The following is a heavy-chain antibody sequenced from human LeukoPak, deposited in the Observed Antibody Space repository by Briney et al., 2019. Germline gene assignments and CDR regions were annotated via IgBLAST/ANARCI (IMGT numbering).Heavy chain of an antibody. Sequence: GGSLRLSCAASGFTFSSYAMSWVRQAPGKGLEWVSAISGSGGSTYYADSVKSRFTISRDNSKNTLYLQMNSLRAEDTAVYYCAKLPSPYGDYTYYFDYWGQGTLVTVSS. D-gene: IGHD4-17*01. J-gene: IGHJ4*02. CDR1: GFTFSSYA. V-gene: IGHV3-23*01. CDR3: AKLPSPYGDYTYYFDY. CDR2: ISGSGGST.